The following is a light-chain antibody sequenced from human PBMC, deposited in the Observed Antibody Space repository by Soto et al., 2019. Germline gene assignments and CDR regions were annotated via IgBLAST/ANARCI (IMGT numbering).Light chain of an antibody. J-gene: IGKJ1*01. Sequence: SVLTPSPANLSLSPGDRATLSCRASQSVSSSYLAWYQQKPGQAPRLLIYGASSRATGIPDRFSGSGSGTDFSLIIGRLEPEDFAVYICQQYGASPWTFGQGTKV. CDR2: GAS. CDR3: QQYGASPWT. CDR1: QSVSSSY. V-gene: IGKV3-20*01.